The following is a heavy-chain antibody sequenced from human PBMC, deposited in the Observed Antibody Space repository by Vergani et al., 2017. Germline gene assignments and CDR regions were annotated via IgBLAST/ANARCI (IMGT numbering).Heavy chain of an antibody. CDR3: ARDRNYYGSGSYYNGYNWFDP. CDR1: GYNFTGYY. D-gene: IGHD3-10*01. Sequence: QVQLVQSGAEVKKPGSSVKVSCKASGYNFTGYYMHWVRQAPGQGLEWMGWINPNSGGTNYAQKFQGRVTMTRDTSISTAYMELSRLRSDDTAVYYCARDRNYYGSGSYYNGYNWFDPWGQGTLVTVSS. V-gene: IGHV1-2*02. CDR2: INPNSGGT. J-gene: IGHJ5*02.